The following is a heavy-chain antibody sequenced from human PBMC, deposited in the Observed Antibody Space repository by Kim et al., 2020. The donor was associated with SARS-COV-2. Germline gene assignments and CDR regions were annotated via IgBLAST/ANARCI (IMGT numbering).Heavy chain of an antibody. CDR1: GFTFRSHH. CDR2: IWFDGTNK. D-gene: IGHD3-10*01. Sequence: GGSLRLSCAASGFTFRSHHMHWVRQTPNKGLEWVAVIWFDGTNKYYADSVMGRFTISRDNFQNTVYLHMNNLRAEDTGLYFCIKAPAGKLRRADYFDNWGLGTLVTVS. J-gene: IGHJ4*02. CDR3: IKAPAGKLRRADYFDN. V-gene: IGHV3-33*06.